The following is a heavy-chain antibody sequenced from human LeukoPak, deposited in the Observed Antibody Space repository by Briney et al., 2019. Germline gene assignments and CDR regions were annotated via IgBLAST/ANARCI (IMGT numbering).Heavy chain of an antibody. D-gene: IGHD3-22*01. CDR1: GGTFSSYA. Sequence: ASVKVSCKASGGTFSSYAISWVRQAPGQGLEWMGWISAYNGNTNYAQKLQGRVTMTTDTSTSTAYMELRSLRSDDTAVYYCARGHYYYDSSGYYGVDYWGQGTLVTVSS. J-gene: IGHJ4*02. CDR3: ARGHYYYDSSGYYGVDY. V-gene: IGHV1-18*01. CDR2: ISAYNGNT.